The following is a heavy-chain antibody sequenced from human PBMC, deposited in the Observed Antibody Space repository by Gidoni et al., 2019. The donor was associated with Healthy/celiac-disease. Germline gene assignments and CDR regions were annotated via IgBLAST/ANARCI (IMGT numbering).Heavy chain of an antibody. D-gene: IGHD3-3*01. J-gene: IGHJ5*02. Sequence: EVQLVEPGGGLVQPGGSLRLSCSDSGFTFSSYSMNWVRQAPGKGLEWVSYISSSSSTIYYADSAKSRFTISRDNAKSSLYLQMNSLRDEDTAVYYCARGFLEWLSTWGQGTLVTVSS. CDR1: GFTFSSYS. CDR2: ISSSSSTI. CDR3: ARGFLEWLST. V-gene: IGHV3-48*02.